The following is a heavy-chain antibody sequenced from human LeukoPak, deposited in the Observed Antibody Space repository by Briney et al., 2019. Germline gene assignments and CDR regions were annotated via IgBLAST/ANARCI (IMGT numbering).Heavy chain of an antibody. CDR3: AWPRQWGLRKYFDY. J-gene: IGHJ4*02. D-gene: IGHD6-19*01. V-gene: IGHV4-34*01. Sequence: KPSETLSLTCAVYGGSFSGYYWSWIRQPPGKGLEWIGEINHSGSTNYNPSLKSRVTISVDTSKNQFSLKLSSVTAADTAVYYCAWPRQWGLRKYFDYWGQGTLDTVSS. CDR2: INHSGST. CDR1: GGSFSGYY.